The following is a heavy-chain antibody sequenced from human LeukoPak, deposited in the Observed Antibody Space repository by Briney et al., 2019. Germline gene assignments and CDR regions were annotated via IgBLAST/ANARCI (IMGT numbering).Heavy chain of an antibody. D-gene: IGHD1-26*01. CDR1: GGSISSSCYY. CDR2: IYYSGSP. CDR3: ARQQWELVTPFDY. J-gene: IGHJ4*02. V-gene: IGHV4-39*01. Sequence: SETLSLTCTFSGGSISSSCYYWGWIRQPPGGGLEWIGSIYYSGSPYYNPSLKSRVTVSVDTSKNQFSLELTSVTAADTAVYYCARQQWELVTPFDYWGQGTLVSVSS.